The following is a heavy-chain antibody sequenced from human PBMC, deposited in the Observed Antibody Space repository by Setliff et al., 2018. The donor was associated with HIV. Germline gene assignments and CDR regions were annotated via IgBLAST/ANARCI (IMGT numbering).Heavy chain of an antibody. CDR1: GFTFSSYE. V-gene: IGHV3-48*03. CDR2: ISGSGSTT. Sequence: GGSLRLSCAASGFTFSSYETNWVRQAPGKGLEWVSYISGSGSTTYYADSVKGRFTISRDNAKNSLYLQMNSLRAEDTAMYFCARGEGILGAWGQGTMVTVSS. J-gene: IGHJ3*01. D-gene: IGHD1-26*01. CDR3: ARGEGILGA.